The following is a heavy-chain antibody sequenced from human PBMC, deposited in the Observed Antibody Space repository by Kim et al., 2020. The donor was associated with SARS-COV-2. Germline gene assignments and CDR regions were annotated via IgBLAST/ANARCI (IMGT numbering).Heavy chain of an antibody. D-gene: IGHD1-26*01. CDR1: GYTFTSYA. Sequence: ASVKVSCKASGYTFTSYAVHWVRQAPGQRLEWMGWINAGNGNAKYSQKFQGRVTITRDTSASTAYMELSSLRSEDTAVFYCARVPDIVGSTIEFDYWGQG. V-gene: IGHV1-3*01. CDR3: ARVPDIVGSTIEFDY. J-gene: IGHJ4*02. CDR2: INAGNGNA.